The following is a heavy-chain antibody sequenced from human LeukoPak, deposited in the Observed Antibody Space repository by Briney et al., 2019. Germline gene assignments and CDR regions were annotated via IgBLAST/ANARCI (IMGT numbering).Heavy chain of an antibody. J-gene: IGHJ5*02. D-gene: IGHD3-3*01. CDR1: GFTFSDNY. Sequence: PGGSLRLSCAASGFTFSDNYMSWIRQAPGKGLEWVSYISSSGNTTYNADSVKGRFTISRDNAKNTLYLQMNSLRAEDTAVYYCAREANYDFWSGYFHGWFDPWGQGTLVTVSS. CDR2: ISSSGNTT. V-gene: IGHV3-11*04. CDR3: AREANYDFWSGYFHGWFDP.